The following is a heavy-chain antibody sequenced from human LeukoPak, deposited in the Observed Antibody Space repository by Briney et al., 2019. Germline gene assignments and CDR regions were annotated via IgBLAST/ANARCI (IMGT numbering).Heavy chain of an antibody. CDR3: ARDPIVGGRRFDP. CDR1: GGSISSSNYY. V-gene: IGHV4-39*07. CDR2: MYHSGST. J-gene: IGHJ5*02. D-gene: IGHD3-22*01. Sequence: TSETLSLTCTVSGGSISSSNYYWGWIRQPPGKGLEWLGSMYHSGSTYDNPSLKSRVTISVDTSKNQFSLKLISVTAADTAVYYCARDPIVGGRRFDPWGQGILVTVSS.